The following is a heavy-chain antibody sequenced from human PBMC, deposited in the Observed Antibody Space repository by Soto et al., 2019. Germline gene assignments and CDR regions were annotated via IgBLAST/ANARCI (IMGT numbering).Heavy chain of an antibody. D-gene: IGHD5-18*01. CDR3: VGEMSGIQLWYDQTFDY. CDR2: IYYSGST. Sequence: QLQLRESGPGLVKPSETLSLTCTVSGGSISSSSYYWGWIRQPPGKGLEWIGSIYYSGSTYYNPSLKSRVTISVATSKTHFSLKLSSVTAADTAVYYCVGEMSGIQLWYDQTFDYGGQGTLVTVSS. V-gene: IGHV4-39*02. J-gene: IGHJ4*02. CDR1: GGSISSSSYY.